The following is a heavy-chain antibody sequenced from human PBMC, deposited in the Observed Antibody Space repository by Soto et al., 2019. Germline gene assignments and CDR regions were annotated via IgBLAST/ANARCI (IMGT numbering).Heavy chain of an antibody. V-gene: IGHV3-64D*06. CDR1: GFTFSSYA. CDR3: VKPPYYYYYGMDV. Sequence: GGSLRLSCSASGFTFSSYAMHWVRQAPGKGLEYVSAISSNGGSTYYADSVKGRFTISRDNSKNTLYLQMSSLRAEDTAVYYCVKPPYYYYYGMDVWGQGTTVTVSS. CDR2: ISSNGGST. J-gene: IGHJ6*02.